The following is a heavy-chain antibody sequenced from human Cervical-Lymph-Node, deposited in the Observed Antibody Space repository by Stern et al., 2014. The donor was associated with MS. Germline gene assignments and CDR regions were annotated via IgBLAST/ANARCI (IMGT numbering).Heavy chain of an antibody. CDR2: IYYSGST. Sequence: QLQLQESGPGLVKPSETLSLTCTVSGGSISSSSYYWGWIRQPPGKGLEWIGSIYYSGSTYYNPSLKSRVTISVNASKNQFSLKRASVTAADTAVYYCARNDYGDYPSPYYWGQGTLVTVSS. CDR3: ARNDYGDYPSPYY. CDR1: GGSISSSSYY. D-gene: IGHD4-17*01. J-gene: IGHJ4*02. V-gene: IGHV4-39*01.